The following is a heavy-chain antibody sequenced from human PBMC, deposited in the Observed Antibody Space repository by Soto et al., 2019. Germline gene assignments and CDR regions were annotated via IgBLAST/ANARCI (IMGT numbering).Heavy chain of an antibody. CDR2: ISSSSSTI. V-gene: IGHV3-48*02. Sequence: PGGSLRLSCAASGFTFSSYSMNWVRQAPGKGLEWVSYISSSSSTIYYADSVKGRFTISRDNAKNSLYLQMNSLRDEDTAVYYCARTHCSSTSCYAFGYYYYGMEGWGQGTRVTVSS. J-gene: IGHJ6*02. CDR1: GFTFSSYS. CDR3: ARTHCSSTSCYAFGYYYYGMEG. D-gene: IGHD2-2*01.